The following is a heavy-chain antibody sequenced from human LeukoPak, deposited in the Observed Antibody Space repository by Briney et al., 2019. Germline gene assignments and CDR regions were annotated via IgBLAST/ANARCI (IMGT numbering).Heavy chain of an antibody. CDR2: INDSVTI. V-gene: IGHV4-34*01. CDR1: GGSFNIYY. J-gene: IGHJ6*03. D-gene: IGHD1-7*01. Sequence: SETLSLTCAVYGGSFNIYYWSWIRQSPGKGLEWIGEINDSVTINYNPSLLSRVTVSLDRSKNQFSLKLSSVTTTDTAVYYCARRWNYGRNYYIDVWGKGATVSVSS. CDR3: ARRWNYGRNYYIDV.